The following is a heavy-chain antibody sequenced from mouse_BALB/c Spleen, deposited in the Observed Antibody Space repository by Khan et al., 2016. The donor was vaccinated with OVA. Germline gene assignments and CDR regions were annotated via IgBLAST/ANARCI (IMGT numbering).Heavy chain of an antibody. J-gene: IGHJ4*01. D-gene: IGHD2-3*01. CDR2: IYWDDDK. CDR3: SRGWSLRDYAIDY. V-gene: IGHV8-12*01. Sequence: QVTLKESGPGLSQPSQTLSLSCSFSGFSLSTSGMGVSWIRQPSGKGLEWLAHIYWDDDKRYNPSLKSRLTISKDTSSNQVFLKITSVDTAVTATYCCSRGWSLRDYAIDYWGRGTSVTISS. CDR1: GFSLSTSGMG.